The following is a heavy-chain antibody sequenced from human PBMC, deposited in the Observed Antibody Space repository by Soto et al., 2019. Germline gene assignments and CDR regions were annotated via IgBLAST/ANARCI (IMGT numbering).Heavy chain of an antibody. Sequence: EVQLVESGGGLVQPGRSLRLSCAASGFTVDDYAMHWVRQAPGKGLEWVSGISWNSETIDYADSVKGRFTISRDNAXSSXFLQMNSLRPDDTALYYCAKDMNWGGMTTIHSFDSWGQGTLVTVSS. CDR3: AKDMNWGGMTTIHSFDS. CDR2: ISWNSETI. D-gene: IGHD4-17*01. J-gene: IGHJ4*02. CDR1: GFTVDDYA. V-gene: IGHV3-9*01.